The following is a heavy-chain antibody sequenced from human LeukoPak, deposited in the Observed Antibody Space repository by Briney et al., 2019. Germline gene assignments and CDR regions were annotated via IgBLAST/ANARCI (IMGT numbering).Heavy chain of an antibody. D-gene: IGHD5-12*01. V-gene: IGHV3-11*04. CDR2: ISSSGSTI. J-gene: IGHJ4*02. CDR3: ARDRVDIVASPFDY. CDR1: GFTFSDYY. Sequence: GGSLRLSCAASGFTFSDYYMSWIRQAPGKGLEWVSYISSSGSTIYYADSVKGRFTISRDNAKNSLYLQMNSLRAEDTAVYYYARDRVDIVASPFDYWGQGTLVTASS.